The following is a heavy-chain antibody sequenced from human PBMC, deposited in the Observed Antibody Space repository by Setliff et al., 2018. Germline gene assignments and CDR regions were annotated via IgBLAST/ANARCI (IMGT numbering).Heavy chain of an antibody. Sequence: GESLKISCAASGFTFSSYWMHWVRQAPGKGLVWVSRINTDGSSTSYADSVKGRLTISRDNAKNTLYLQMNSLRAEDTAVYYCARGRSSPFDPWGQGTLVTVSS. CDR2: INTDGSST. D-gene: IGHD6-13*01. J-gene: IGHJ5*02. V-gene: IGHV3-74*01. CDR3: ARGRSSPFDP. CDR1: GFTFSSYW.